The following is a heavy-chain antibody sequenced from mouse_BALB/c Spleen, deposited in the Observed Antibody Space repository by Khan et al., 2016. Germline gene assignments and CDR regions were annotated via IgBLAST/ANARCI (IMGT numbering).Heavy chain of an antibody. Sequence: EVQLQEPGPGLVKPSQSLSLTCTVTGYSITSDYAWNWIRQFPGNKLEWMGYIRYSGSTTYNPSLKSRISITRDTSKTQFFLQLYSVTTEDTATYSCTRSPTATRYFDVWGAGTTVTVSS. J-gene: IGHJ1*01. CDR1: GYSITSDYA. D-gene: IGHD1-2*01. V-gene: IGHV3-2*02. CDR2: IRYSGST. CDR3: TRSPTATRYFDV.